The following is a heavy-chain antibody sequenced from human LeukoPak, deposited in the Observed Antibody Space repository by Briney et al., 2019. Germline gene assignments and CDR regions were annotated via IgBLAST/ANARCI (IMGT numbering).Heavy chain of an antibody. V-gene: IGHV3-21*01. J-gene: IGHJ5*02. Sequence: PGGSLRLSCAASGFTFSSYSMNWVRQAPGKGLEWVSSISSSSSYIYYADSVKGRFTISRDNAKNSLYLQMNSLRAEDTAVYYCARKLGYCSGGSCYGQWFDPWGQGTLVTVSS. CDR2: ISSSSSYI. D-gene: IGHD2-15*01. CDR1: GFTFSSYS. CDR3: ARKLGYCSGGSCYGQWFDP.